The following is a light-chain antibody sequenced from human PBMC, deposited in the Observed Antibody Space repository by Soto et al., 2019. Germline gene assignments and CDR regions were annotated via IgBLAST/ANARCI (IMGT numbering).Light chain of an antibody. Sequence: DIQMTQSPSTLSASVGDRVTITCRASQSISSWLAWYQQKPGKAPKLLIYDASSLESGVPSRFSGSGSGTEFTLPISSLQPDDFATYYCQQYKSYPYTFGQGNKLDIK. J-gene: IGKJ2*01. V-gene: IGKV1-5*01. CDR1: QSISSW. CDR3: QQYKSYPYT. CDR2: DAS.